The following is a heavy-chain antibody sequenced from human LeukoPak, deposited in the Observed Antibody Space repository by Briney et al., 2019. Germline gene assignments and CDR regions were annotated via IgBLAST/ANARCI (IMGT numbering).Heavy chain of an antibody. Sequence: GGSLRLSCAASGFTLSSYSMNWVRQAPGKGLEWVSYISSSSSIKHYADSVEGRFTISRDNAKNSLYLQMNSLRDEDTAVYYCAREECSGGSCYGFDYWGQGTLVTVSS. V-gene: IGHV3-48*02. CDR3: AREECSGGSCYGFDY. D-gene: IGHD2-15*01. CDR2: ISSSSSIK. CDR1: GFTLSSYS. J-gene: IGHJ4*02.